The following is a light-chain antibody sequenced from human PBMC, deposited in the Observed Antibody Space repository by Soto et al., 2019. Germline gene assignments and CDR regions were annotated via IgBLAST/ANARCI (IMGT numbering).Light chain of an antibody. J-gene: IGKJ1*01. Sequence: DIQMTLSPSTLSASVGDRVTITCRASQSISSWVAWYQQKPGKAPKVLIYKASSLDSGVPSRFSGSGSGNEFTLNFSRLRPDDFGTYYCQQSNSYWPFGQGTKVDIX. CDR2: KAS. CDR1: QSISSW. V-gene: IGKV1-5*03. CDR3: QQSNSYWP.